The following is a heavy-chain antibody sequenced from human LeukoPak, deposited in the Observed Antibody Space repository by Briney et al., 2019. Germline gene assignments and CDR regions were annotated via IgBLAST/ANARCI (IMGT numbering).Heavy chain of an antibody. J-gene: IGHJ5*02. CDR1: GGTFSSYA. CDR3: ATGVYGGDYDWFDP. Sequence: ASVKVSCKASGGTFSSYAISWVRQAPGQGLEWWGRIIPIFGTANYAQKFQGRVTITTDESTSTAYMELSSLRSEDTAVYHCATGVYGGDYDWFDPWGQGTLVTVSS. V-gene: IGHV1-69*05. CDR2: IIPIFGTA. D-gene: IGHD4-23*01.